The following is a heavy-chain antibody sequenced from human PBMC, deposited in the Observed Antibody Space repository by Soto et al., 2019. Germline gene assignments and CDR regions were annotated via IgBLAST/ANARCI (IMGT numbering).Heavy chain of an antibody. CDR2: IYWDDDK. Sequence: QITLKESGPTLVKPTQTLTLTCTFSGFSLSTSGVGVGWIRQPPGKALEWLALIYWDDDKRYSPSLKSRLTITKYNYKTQVVLTMTNMDPVDTATYYCAHRSIAAAGPSFDYWGQGTLVTVSS. J-gene: IGHJ4*02. D-gene: IGHD6-13*01. CDR1: GFSLSTSGVG. CDR3: AHRSIAAAGPSFDY. V-gene: IGHV2-5*02.